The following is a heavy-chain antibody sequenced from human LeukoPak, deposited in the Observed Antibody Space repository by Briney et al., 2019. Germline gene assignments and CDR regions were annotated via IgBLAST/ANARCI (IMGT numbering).Heavy chain of an antibody. V-gene: IGHV3-21*01. J-gene: IGHJ6*03. CDR3: ARVDTSEYYMDV. D-gene: IGHD2/OR15-2a*01. CDR2: IRGSSAYT. CDR1: GFTFSRYS. Sequence: GGSLRLSCAASGFTFSRYSMNWVRPAPGKGLEWVAFIRGSSAYTHYADSVKGRVTISRDNHRNSLYLQMDSLRAEDTAVYYCARVDTSEYYMDVWGKGTTVIVSS.